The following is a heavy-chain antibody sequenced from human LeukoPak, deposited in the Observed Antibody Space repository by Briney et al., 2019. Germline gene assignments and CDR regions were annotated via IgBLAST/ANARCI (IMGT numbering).Heavy chain of an antibody. J-gene: IGHJ3*02. CDR3: ARDQGYSYGLVVAFDI. CDR2: IYYSGST. V-gene: IGHV4-59*01. CDR1: GGSISSYY. D-gene: IGHD5-18*01. Sequence: SETLSLTCTVSGGSISSYYWSWIRQPPGKGLEWIGYIYYSGSTNYNPSLKSRVTISVDTSKNQFSLKLSSVTAADTAVYYSARDQGYSYGLVVAFDIWGQGTMVTVSS.